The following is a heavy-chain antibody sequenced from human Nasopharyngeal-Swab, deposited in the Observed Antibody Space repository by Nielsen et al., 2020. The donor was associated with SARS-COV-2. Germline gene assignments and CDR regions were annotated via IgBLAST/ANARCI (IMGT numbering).Heavy chain of an antibody. CDR2: IKQDGGEK. CDR3: ASHLSYYDRSGYFSEGFDY. CDR1: GFTFSNYW. V-gene: IGHV3-7*01. D-gene: IGHD3-22*01. Sequence: GGSLRLSCAASGFTFSNYWMSWVRQAPGKGLEWVANIKQDGGEKYYLDSVRGRFTISRDNAKNSLFLQMNSLRAEDTAVYYCASHLSYYDRSGYFSEGFDYWGQGTLVTVSS. J-gene: IGHJ4*02.